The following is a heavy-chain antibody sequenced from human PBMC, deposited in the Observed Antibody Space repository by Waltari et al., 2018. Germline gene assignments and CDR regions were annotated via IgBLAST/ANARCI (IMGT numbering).Heavy chain of an antibody. V-gene: IGHV3-43D*03. Sequence: EVQLVESGGVVVQPGGSLRLSCEASGFPFDDYAMHWARHTPGKGLEWVSLMSWDGGSTYYADSVKGRFTISRDNSKNSLYLQMNSLRAEDTALYYCAKDAPRGGGRYYYMDVWGKGTTVTVSS. CDR3: AKDAPRGGGRYYYMDV. D-gene: IGHD2-15*01. CDR1: GFPFDDYA. CDR2: MSWDGGST. J-gene: IGHJ6*03.